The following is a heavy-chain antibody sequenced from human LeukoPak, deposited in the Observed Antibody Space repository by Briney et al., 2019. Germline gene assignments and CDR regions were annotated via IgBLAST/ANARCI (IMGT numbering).Heavy chain of an antibody. Sequence: GASVKVSCKASGYSFISLYIHWVRQAPGQGLEWMGIINPSGGSTTYAQKFQDRVTMTRDMSTSTVYMELSSLRSEDTAVYYCARGRLSYFDYWGQGTLVTVSS. CDR2: INPSGGST. D-gene: IGHD3-16*02. J-gene: IGHJ4*02. V-gene: IGHV1-46*01. CDR3: ARGRLSYFDY. CDR1: GYSFISLY.